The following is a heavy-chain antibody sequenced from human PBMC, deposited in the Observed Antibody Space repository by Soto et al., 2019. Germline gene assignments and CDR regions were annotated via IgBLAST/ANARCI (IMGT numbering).Heavy chain of an antibody. CDR1: GGSVNSGSYY. V-gene: IGHV4-61*01. Sequence: PSETLSLTCTVSGGSVNSGSYYWSWIRQPPGKGLEWIGYIYYSGSTNYNPSLKSRVTISLDTSKSQFSLKLSSLTAADTAVYYCARDRGYSVAYYYGLDVWGQGTTVTVSS. CDR2: IYYSGST. CDR3: ARDRGYSVAYYYGLDV. J-gene: IGHJ6*02. D-gene: IGHD5-12*01.